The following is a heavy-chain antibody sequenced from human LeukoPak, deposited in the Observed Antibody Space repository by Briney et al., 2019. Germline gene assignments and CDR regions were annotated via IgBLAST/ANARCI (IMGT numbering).Heavy chain of an antibody. CDR3: ARVTGYYQTFDY. Sequence: GGSLRLSCAASGFTFSSYGMSWVRQAPGKGLEWVSVIYSGGSTYYADSVKGRFTISRDNSKNTLYLQMNSLRAEDTAVYYCARVTGYYQTFDYWGQGTLVTVSS. CDR2: IYSGGST. J-gene: IGHJ4*02. CDR1: GFTFSSYG. D-gene: IGHD3-9*01. V-gene: IGHV3-66*01.